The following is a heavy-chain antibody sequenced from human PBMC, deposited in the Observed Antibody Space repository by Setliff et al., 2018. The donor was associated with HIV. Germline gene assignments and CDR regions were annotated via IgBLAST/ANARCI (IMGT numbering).Heavy chain of an antibody. D-gene: IGHD6-19*01. V-gene: IGHV3-7*03. CDR2: IKQDGRER. J-gene: IGHJ3*01. CDR1: GLTFSNYW. CDR3: ARGPQQTGWYGGACDV. Sequence: GGSLRLSCVASGLTFSNYWMSWVRQAPGKGLEWVANIKQDGRERYNVDSVKGRFTISRDNANNSLYLQLNSLRAEDTAVYYCARGPQQTGWYGGACDVWGQGTMVTVSS.